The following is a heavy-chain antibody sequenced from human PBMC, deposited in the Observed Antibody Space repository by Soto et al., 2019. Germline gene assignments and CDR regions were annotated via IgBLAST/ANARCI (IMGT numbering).Heavy chain of an antibody. Sequence: ASVKVSCKASGYTFTSYDINWVRQATGQGLEWMGWMNLNSGNTGYAQKFQGRVTMTRNTSISTAYMELSSLRSEDTAVYYCARVGDCSGGSCYPIRYYYYGMDVWGQGTTVTVSS. CDR3: ARVGDCSGGSCYPIRYYYYGMDV. D-gene: IGHD2-15*01. CDR1: GYTFTSYD. V-gene: IGHV1-8*01. J-gene: IGHJ6*02. CDR2: MNLNSGNT.